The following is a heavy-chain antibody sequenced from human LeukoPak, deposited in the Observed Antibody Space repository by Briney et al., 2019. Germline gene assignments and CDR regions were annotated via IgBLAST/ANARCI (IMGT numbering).Heavy chain of an antibody. CDR3: ARGAYGDYDS. D-gene: IGHD4-17*01. V-gene: IGHV3-23*01. CDR2: ISAGADST. J-gene: IGHJ5*01. CDR1: TFTFSSYA. Sequence: GGSLRLSCAASTFTFSSYAMSLVRQAPGKGLEWVSAISAGADSTYYADSVQGRFTISRDNSKNTLFLQMSGLRAEDTAVYFCARGAYGDYDSWGQGTLVTVSS.